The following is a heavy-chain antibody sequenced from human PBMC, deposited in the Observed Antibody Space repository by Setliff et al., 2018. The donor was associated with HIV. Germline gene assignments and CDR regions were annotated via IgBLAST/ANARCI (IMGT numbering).Heavy chain of an antibody. V-gene: IGHV4-34*01. CDR2: INDSGST. J-gene: IGHJ4*02. CDR1: NGSFSGYY. CDR3: ARLVRGGSGHYFDY. D-gene: IGHD3-10*01. Sequence: SETLSLTCAVYNGSFSGYYWTWIRQPPGKGLEWIGEINDSGSTNYNPSLKSRVTISVDTSRNQFSLKLNSVTAADTALYYCARLVRGGSGHYFDYWGQGKLVTVSS.